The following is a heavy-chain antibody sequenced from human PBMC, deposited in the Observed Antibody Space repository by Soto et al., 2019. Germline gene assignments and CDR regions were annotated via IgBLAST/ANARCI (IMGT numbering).Heavy chain of an antibody. V-gene: IGHV3-30*18. Sequence: QVQLVESGGGVVQPGRSLRLSCAASGFTFSSYGMHWVRQAPGKGLEWVAVISYDGSNKYYADSVKGRFTISRDNSKNTLYLQMNSLRAEDTAVYYCAKADGYGMDVWGQGTTVTVSS. CDR3: AKADGYGMDV. CDR1: GFTFSSYG. J-gene: IGHJ6*02. CDR2: ISYDGSNK.